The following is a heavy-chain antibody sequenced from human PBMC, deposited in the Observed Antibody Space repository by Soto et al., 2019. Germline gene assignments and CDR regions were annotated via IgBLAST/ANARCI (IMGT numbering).Heavy chain of an antibody. CDR3: ARDRITPAGTHYGMEV. Sequence: GGSLRLSCVASGFTFDDYGMSWVRQVPGKGLEWVSGINWNGGTTHYADSVKGRFSISRDNARNSLYLQMNSLRAEDSAVYYCARDRITPAGTHYGMEVWGQGTTVTVSS. D-gene: IGHD6-13*01. CDR1: GFTFDDYG. J-gene: IGHJ6*02. CDR2: INWNGGTT. V-gene: IGHV3-20*04.